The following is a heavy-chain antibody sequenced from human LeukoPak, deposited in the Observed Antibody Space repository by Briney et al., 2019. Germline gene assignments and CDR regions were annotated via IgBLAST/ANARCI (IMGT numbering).Heavy chain of an antibody. CDR1: GFRFCDYA. J-gene: IGHJ4*02. CDR2: INWNSENV. V-gene: IGHV3-9*01. D-gene: IGHD5-12*01. CDR3: AKDLGGYGPYFNN. Sequence: GGSLRLSFAASGFRFCDYALDLGRQSPREGLELVSGINWNSENVGYADAVQGRFIISRDNAKNSLYLQMNSLRPEDTALYYCAKDLGGYGPYFNNWGQGALVTVSS.